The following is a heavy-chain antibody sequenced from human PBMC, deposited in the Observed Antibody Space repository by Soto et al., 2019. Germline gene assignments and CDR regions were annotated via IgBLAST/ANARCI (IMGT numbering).Heavy chain of an antibody. J-gene: IGHJ4*02. CDR1: GGSLTGYY. V-gene: IGHV4-34*01. D-gene: IGHD3-16*01. CDR3: ALDSHQVTPMIHEVTGHDY. Sequence: QVQLHQWGSGLLKPSETLSLTCVVYGGSLTGYYWSWIRQPPGKGLEWIGEINHRGTTDYSPSLKSRVTISVDPSKNQFSLDLSSVTGADTAMYYCALDSHQVTPMIHEVTGHDYWGQGTLVTVSS. CDR2: INHRGTT.